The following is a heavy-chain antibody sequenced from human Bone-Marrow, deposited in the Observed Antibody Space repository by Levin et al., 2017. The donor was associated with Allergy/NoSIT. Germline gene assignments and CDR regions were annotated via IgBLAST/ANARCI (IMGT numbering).Heavy chain of an antibody. V-gene: IGHV1-69*13. D-gene: IGHD2-15*01. CDR3: ASASGGSCYSCAFDI. CDR1: GGTFSSNA. CDR2: IIPIFGTA. J-gene: IGHJ3*02. Sequence: SVKVSCKASGGTFSSNAISWVRQAPGQGLEWMGGIIPIFGTANYAQKFQGRVTITADESTSTAYMELSSLRSEDTAVYYCASASGGSCYSCAFDIWGQGTMVTVSS.